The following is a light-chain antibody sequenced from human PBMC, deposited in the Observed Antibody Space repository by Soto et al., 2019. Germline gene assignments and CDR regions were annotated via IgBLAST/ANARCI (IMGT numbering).Light chain of an antibody. J-gene: IGLJ3*02. CDR3: QSYDRSLSGTV. CDR2: GNN. V-gene: IGLV1-40*01. CDR1: SSNIGAGYD. Sequence: QAVVTQPPSVSGAPGQRGTISCTGSSSNIGAGYDVHWYKQLPGTAPKLLIFGNNNRPSGVPDRFSGSKSGPSASLAITGLQDDDEADYYCQSYDRSLSGTVLGGGTKLTVL.